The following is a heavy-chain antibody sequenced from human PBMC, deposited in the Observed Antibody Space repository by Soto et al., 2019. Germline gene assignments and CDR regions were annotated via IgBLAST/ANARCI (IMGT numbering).Heavy chain of an antibody. CDR3: ARAGISSDFDY. CDR2: ISYDGSNK. D-gene: IGHD6-19*01. CDR1: GFTFSSYG. Sequence: RRLSCAASGFTFSSYGMHWVRQAPGKGLEWVAVISYDGSNKYYADSVKGRFTISRDNSKNTLYLQMNSLRAEDTAVYYCARAGISSDFDYWGQGTLVTVSS. V-gene: IGHV3-30*03. J-gene: IGHJ4*02.